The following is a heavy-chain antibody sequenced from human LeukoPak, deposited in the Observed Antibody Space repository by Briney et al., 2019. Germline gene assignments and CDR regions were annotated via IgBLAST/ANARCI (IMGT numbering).Heavy chain of an antibody. V-gene: IGHV4-39*01. Sequence: PSETLSLTCTVSGGSISSSSYYWGWIRQPPGKGLEWIGSIYYSGSTYYNPSLKSRVTISVDTSKNQFSLKLSSVTAADTAVYYCASDDSVYDPDYWGQGTLVTVSS. CDR2: IYYSGST. CDR3: ASDDSVYDPDY. CDR1: GGSISSSSYY. D-gene: IGHD5/OR15-5a*01. J-gene: IGHJ4*02.